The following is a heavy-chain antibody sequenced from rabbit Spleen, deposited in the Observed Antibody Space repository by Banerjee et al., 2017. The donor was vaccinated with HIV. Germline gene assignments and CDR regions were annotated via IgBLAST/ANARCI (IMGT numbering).Heavy chain of an antibody. Sequence: QSLEESGGDLVKPGASLTLTCTASGFSFSAGYYMCWVRQAPGKGLEWIACIYGGSSGSTYYASWAKGRFTISKTSSTTVTLQMTSLTAADTATYFCARLGHADYPYSYGLKLWGPGTLVTVS. V-gene: IGHV1S40*01. D-gene: IGHD6-1*01. CDR1: GFSFSAGYY. CDR3: ARLGHADYPYSYGLKL. J-gene: IGHJ4*01. CDR2: IYGGSSGST.